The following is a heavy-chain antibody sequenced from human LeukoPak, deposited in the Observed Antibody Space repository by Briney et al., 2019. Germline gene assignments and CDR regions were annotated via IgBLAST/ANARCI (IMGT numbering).Heavy chain of an antibody. J-gene: IGHJ6*02. CDR2: ISGSGGST. Sequence: GGSLRLSCAASGFTFSSYAMSWVRQAPGKGLEWVSAISGSGGSTYYADSVKGRFTISRDNSKNTLYLQMNSLRAEDTAVYYCARDYSSGWYYYYGMDVWGRGTTGTVSS. CDR3: ARDYSSGWYYYYGMDV. V-gene: IGHV3-23*01. CDR1: GFTFSSYA. D-gene: IGHD6-19*01.